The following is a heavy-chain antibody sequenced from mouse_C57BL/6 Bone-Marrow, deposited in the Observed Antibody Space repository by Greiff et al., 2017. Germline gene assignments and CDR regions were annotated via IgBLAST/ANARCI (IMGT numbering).Heavy chain of an antibody. J-gene: IGHJ3*01. Sequence: QVQLQQPGAELVKPGASVKLSCKASGYTFTSYWMQWVKQRPGQGLEWIGMIHPNSGSTNYNEKFKSKATLTLDKSSSTAYMQLSSLTSEDSAVYYCARTSFPLFAYWGQGTLVTVSA. CDR1: GYTFTSYW. V-gene: IGHV1-64*01. CDR2: IHPNSGST. CDR3: ARTSFPLFAY.